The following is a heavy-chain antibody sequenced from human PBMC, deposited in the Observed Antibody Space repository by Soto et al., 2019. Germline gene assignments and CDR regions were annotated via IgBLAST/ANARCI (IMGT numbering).Heavy chain of an antibody. CDR3: TRDLCSTSCYELSLDYYYMDV. V-gene: IGHV3-49*03. CDR2: IRSKAYGGTT. CDR1: GFTFGDYA. J-gene: IGHJ6*03. Sequence: GGSLRLSCTASGFTFGDYAMSWFRQAPGKGLEWVGFIRSKAYGGTTEYAASVKGRFTISRDDSKSIAYLQMNSLKTEDTAVYYCTRDLCSTSCYELSLDYYYMDVWGKGTTVTVSS. D-gene: IGHD2-2*01.